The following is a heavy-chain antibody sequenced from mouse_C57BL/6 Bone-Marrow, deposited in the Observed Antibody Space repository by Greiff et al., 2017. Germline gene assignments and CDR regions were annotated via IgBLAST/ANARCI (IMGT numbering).Heavy chain of an antibody. CDR2: IYPRSGNT. J-gene: IGHJ3*01. V-gene: IGHV1-81*01. Sequence: QVQLQQSGAELARPGASVKLSCKASGYTFTSYGISWVKQRTGQGLEWIGEIYPRSGNTYYNEKFKGKATLTADKSSSTAYMELRSLTSEDSAVYFCARSLLLRSKFAYWGQGTLVTVSA. CDR1: GYTFTSYG. D-gene: IGHD1-1*01. CDR3: ARSLLLRSKFAY.